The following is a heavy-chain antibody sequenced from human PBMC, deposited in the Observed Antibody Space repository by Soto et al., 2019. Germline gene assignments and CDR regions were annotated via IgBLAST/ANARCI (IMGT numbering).Heavy chain of an antibody. D-gene: IGHD6-13*01. J-gene: IGHJ6*02. V-gene: IGHV4-59*01. CDR1: GGSISSYY. CDR3: ARDRAAAGNYYYYYGMDV. CDR2: IYYSGST. Sequence: SETLSLTCTVSGGSISSYYWSWIRQPPGKGLEWIGYIYYSGSTNYNPSLKSRVTISVDTSKNQFSLKLSSVTAADTAVYYCARDRAAAGNYYYYYGMDVWGQGTTVTVSS.